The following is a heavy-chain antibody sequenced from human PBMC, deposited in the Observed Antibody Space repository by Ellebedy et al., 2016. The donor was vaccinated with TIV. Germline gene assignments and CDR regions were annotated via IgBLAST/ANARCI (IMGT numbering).Heavy chain of an antibody. CDR2: ISYDESTK. Sequence: PGGSLRLSCAASGFTFSSYGMHRVRQAPGKGLEWVAVISYDESTKYYVDSVKGRFTISRDNSKNTLYLQMNSLRAEDTAIYYCAKELVHAIHGFDIWGQGTMVSVSS. J-gene: IGHJ3*02. CDR3: AKELVHAIHGFDI. D-gene: IGHD2-8*02. CDR1: GFTFSSYG. V-gene: IGHV3-30*18.